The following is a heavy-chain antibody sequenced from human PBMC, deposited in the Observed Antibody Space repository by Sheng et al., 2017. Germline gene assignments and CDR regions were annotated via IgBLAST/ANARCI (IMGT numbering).Heavy chain of an antibody. CDR3: AREQKGYWYFDL. J-gene: IGHJ2*01. Sequence: QVQLQQWGAGLLKPSETLSLTCAVYGGSFSGYYWSWIRQPPGKGLEWIGEINHSRSTNYNPSLKSRVTLSVDTSKKQFSLKLSSVTAADTAVYYCAREQKGYWYFDLWGLAPWSLSPQ. CDR1: GGSFSGYY. CDR2: INHSRST. V-gene: IGHV4-34*01.